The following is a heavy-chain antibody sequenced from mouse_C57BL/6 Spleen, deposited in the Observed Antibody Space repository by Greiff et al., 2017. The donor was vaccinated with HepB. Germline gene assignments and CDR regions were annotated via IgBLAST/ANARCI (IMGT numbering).Heavy chain of an antibody. V-gene: IGHV1-64*01. CDR1: GYTFTSYW. CDR3: ARGGDYDYYAMDY. Sequence: QVQLQQPGAELVKPGASVKLSCKASGYTFTSYWMHWVKQRPGQGLEWIGMIHPNSGSTNYNEKFKSKATLTVDKSSSTAYMQLSSLTSEDSAVYYCARGGDYDYYAMDYWGQGTSFTVSS. J-gene: IGHJ4*01. D-gene: IGHD2-4*01. CDR2: IHPNSGST.